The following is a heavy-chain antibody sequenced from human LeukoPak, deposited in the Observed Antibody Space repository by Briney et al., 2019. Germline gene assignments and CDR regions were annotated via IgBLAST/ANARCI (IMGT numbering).Heavy chain of an antibody. V-gene: IGHV4-34*01. D-gene: IGHD2-2*01. Sequence: SETLPLTCAVYGGSFSGYYWSWIRQPPGKGLEWIGVINHSGSTNYNPSLKSRVTISVDTSKNQSSLKLSSVTAADTAVYYCARVYFSSTSCYSWFDPWGQGTLVTVSS. CDR1: GGSFSGYY. CDR2: INHSGST. CDR3: ARVYFSSTSCYSWFDP. J-gene: IGHJ5*02.